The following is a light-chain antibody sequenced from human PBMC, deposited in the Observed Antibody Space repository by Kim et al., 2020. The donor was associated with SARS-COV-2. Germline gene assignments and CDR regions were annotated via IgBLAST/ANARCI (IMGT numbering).Light chain of an antibody. J-gene: IGKJ1*01. CDR1: QNIDSW. Sequence: SASVGDRVTIPCRASQNIDSWLAWYQQKPGKAPKVLIYRASTLESGVPSRFSGSGSGTDFTLTISSLQPDDFATYYCQQYNSTRTFGQGTKVDIK. CDR3: QQYNSTRT. CDR2: RAS. V-gene: IGKV1-5*03.